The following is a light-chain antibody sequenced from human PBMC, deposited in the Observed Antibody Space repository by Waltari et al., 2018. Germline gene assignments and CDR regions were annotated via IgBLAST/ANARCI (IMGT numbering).Light chain of an antibody. V-gene: IGLV2-11*01. CDR2: DVA. CDR3: CSYAGSYSWV. CDR1: SSDVGVYNY. Sequence: QSALTQPRSVSGSPGQSVTISCTGTSSDVGVYNYVSWYQQHPGKAPQLMIYDVAKLPSWVPVRFSCSKSDNTASLTISGLQAEDEADYYCCSYAGSYSWVFGGGTKLTVL. J-gene: IGLJ3*02.